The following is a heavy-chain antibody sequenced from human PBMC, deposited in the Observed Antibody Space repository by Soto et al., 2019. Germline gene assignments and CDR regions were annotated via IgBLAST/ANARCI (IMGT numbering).Heavy chain of an antibody. J-gene: IGHJ5*02. CDR2: IWPDGNSK. Sequence: QVQLVESGGGVVQPGRSLRLSCAASGFSFSDYGIHWVRQAPGKGLEWVAVIWPDGNSKRYPESVEGRFTISRDNSKNMLYLQMNSLRAEDTAMYYCARAGIVATTQLGWFDPWGQGTLVIVSS. CDR1: GFSFSDYG. CDR3: ARAGIVATTQLGWFDP. V-gene: IGHV3-33*01. D-gene: IGHD1-26*01.